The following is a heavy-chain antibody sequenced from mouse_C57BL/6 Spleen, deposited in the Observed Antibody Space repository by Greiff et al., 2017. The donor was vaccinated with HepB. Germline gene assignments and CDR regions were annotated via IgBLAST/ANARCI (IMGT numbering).Heavy chain of an antibody. CDR1: GYAFSSSW. Sequence: QVQLQQSGPELVKPGASVKISCKASGYAFSSSWMNWVKQRPGKGLEWIGRIYPGDGDTNYNGKFKGKATLTADKSSSTAYMQLSSLTSEDSAVYFCARWGYYGNYPHWYFDVWGTGTTVTVSS. CDR3: ARWGYYGNYPHWYFDV. CDR2: IYPGDGDT. D-gene: IGHD2-1*01. J-gene: IGHJ1*03. V-gene: IGHV1-82*01.